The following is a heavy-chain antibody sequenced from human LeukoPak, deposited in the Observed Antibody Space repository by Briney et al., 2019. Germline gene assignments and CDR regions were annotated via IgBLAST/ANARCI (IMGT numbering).Heavy chain of an antibody. J-gene: IGHJ6*03. D-gene: IGHD6-13*01. CDR1: GGSISTYY. V-gene: IGHV4-59*01. Sequence: SETLSLTCTVSGGSISTYYWSWIRQPPGKGLEWIGYIYYSGNTNSNPSLKSRVTISADTSKNQISLKLSSVTAADAAVYYCARVVSSSWDYYYYMDIWGKGTTVTISS. CDR3: ARVVSSSWDYYYYMDI. CDR2: IYYSGNT.